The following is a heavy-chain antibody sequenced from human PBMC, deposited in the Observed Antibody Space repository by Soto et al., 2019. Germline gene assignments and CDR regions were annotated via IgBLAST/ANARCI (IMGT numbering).Heavy chain of an antibody. V-gene: IGHV1-24*01. J-gene: IGHJ5*02. D-gene: IGHD3-10*01. Sequence: PGKGLEWMGGFDPEDGETIYPQKFQGRVTMTEDTSTDTAYMELSSLRSEDTAVYYCATMPSKLLWFGESPPTGFDPWGQGTLVTVSS. CDR2: FDPEDGET. CDR3: ATMPSKLLWFGESPPTGFDP.